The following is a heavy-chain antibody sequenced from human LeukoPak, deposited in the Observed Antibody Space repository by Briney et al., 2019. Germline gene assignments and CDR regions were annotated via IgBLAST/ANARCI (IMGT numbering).Heavy chain of an antibody. CDR3: ARVGSSGTGFDP. Sequence: ASVKVSCKASGYTSTGYYMHWVRQAPGQGLEWMGWVNPNSGGTNYAQKFQGRVTMTRDTSISTAYMELSRLRSDDTAVYYCARVGSSGTGFDPWGQGTLVTVSS. CDR1: GYTSTGYY. D-gene: IGHD3/OR15-3a*01. J-gene: IGHJ5*02. CDR2: VNPNSGGT. V-gene: IGHV1-2*02.